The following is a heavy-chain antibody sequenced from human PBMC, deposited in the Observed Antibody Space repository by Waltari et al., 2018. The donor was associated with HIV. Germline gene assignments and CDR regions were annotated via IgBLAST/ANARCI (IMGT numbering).Heavy chain of an antibody. CDR1: GGTFRSYA. V-gene: IGHV1-69*01. J-gene: IGHJ1*01. Sequence: QVQLVQSGAEVKKPGSSVKVSCKASGGTFRSYAISWVRQAPGQGLEWMGGIIPIFGTANYAQKFQGRVTITADESTSTAYMELSSLRSEDTAVYYCAGGEDIVVSWAEYFQHWGQGTLVTVSS. CDR2: IIPIFGTA. CDR3: AGGEDIVVSWAEYFQH. D-gene: IGHD2-2*01.